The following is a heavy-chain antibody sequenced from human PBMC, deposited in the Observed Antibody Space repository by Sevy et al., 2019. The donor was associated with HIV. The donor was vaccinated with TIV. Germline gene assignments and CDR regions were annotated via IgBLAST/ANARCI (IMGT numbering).Heavy chain of an antibody. CDR3: ATTKDYYENSGDPFDY. J-gene: IGHJ4*02. V-gene: IGHV1-24*01. CDR1: GYTLTELS. CDR2: SDPEDDET. D-gene: IGHD3-22*01. Sequence: ASVKVSCKVSGYTLTELSMHWVRQVPGKGLEWMGSSDPEDDETIYAQKFQGRVTMTEDTSTDTAYMELSSLRSEDTAVYYCATTKDYYENSGDPFDYWGQGTLVTVSS.